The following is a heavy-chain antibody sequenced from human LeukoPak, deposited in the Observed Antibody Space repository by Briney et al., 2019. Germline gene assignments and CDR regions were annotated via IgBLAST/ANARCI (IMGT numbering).Heavy chain of an antibody. CDR2: IYYSGST. J-gene: IGHJ3*02. CDR3: ARPDQRGYSYGYSAFDI. Sequence: SETLSLTCTVSGGSITSGNYYWGWIRQPPGKGLEWIGSIYYSGSTYYNPSLKSRVTIVIDTSKNQVSLKLLSVTAADTAVYYCARPDQRGYSYGYSAFDIWGQGTMVTVSS. D-gene: IGHD5-18*01. V-gene: IGHV4-39*01. CDR1: GGSITSGNYY.